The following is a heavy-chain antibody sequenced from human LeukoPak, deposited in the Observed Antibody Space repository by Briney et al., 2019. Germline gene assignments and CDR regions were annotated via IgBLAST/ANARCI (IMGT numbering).Heavy chain of an antibody. CDR3: AKDPTMVRGVKFWGYYFDY. CDR2: ISYDGSNK. Sequence: PGGSLRLSCAASGFTLSSYGMHWVRQAPGKGLEWVAVISYDGSNKYYADSVKGRFTISRDNSKNTLYLQMNSLRAEDTAVYYCAKDPTMVRGVKFWGYYFDYWGQGTLVTVSS. V-gene: IGHV3-30*18. D-gene: IGHD3-10*01. CDR1: GFTLSSYG. J-gene: IGHJ4*02.